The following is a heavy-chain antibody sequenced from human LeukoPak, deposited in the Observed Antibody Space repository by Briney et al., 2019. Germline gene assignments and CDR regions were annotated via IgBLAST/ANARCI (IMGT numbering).Heavy chain of an antibody. CDR3: AKGSSWYGSNWFDP. CDR2: IYSGSST. J-gene: IGHJ5*02. V-gene: IGHV3-53*01. Sequence: GGSLRLSCAASGFTVSSYYMNWVRQAPGKGLEWVSVIYSGSSTYYADSVKGRFTISRDNSKNTLYLQMNSLRAEDTAVYYCAKGSSWYGSNWFDPWGQGTLVTVSS. D-gene: IGHD6-13*01. CDR1: GFTVSSYY.